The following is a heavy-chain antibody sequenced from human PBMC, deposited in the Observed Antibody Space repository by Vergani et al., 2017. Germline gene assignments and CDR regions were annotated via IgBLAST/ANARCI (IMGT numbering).Heavy chain of an antibody. Sequence: QVQLQESGPGLVKPSETLSLTCSVSGYSISRGYYWGWIRQPPGKGLEWFATVFHSGSAYYNPSLRRRVTISVETSKNKFSLRLTTLTAADTAVYYCARQFWVSQGVGAFETWGRGTEVSVSS. J-gene: IGHJ3*02. V-gene: IGHV4-38-2*02. CDR3: ARQFWVSQGVGAFET. D-gene: IGHD3-16*01. CDR1: GYSISRGYY. CDR2: VFHSGSA.